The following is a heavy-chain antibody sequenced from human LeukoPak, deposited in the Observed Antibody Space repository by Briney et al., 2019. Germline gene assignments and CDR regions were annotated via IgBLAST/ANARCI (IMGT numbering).Heavy chain of an antibody. Sequence: GGSLRLSCAASGFTFSSYAMHWVRQAPGKGLEWVAVISYDGSNKYYADSVKGRFTISRDNSKNSLYLQMNSLRAGDTAVYYCARVSPNTVTTLQYFDYWGQGTLVTVSS. J-gene: IGHJ4*02. D-gene: IGHD4-17*01. CDR3: ARVSPNTVTTLQYFDY. V-gene: IGHV3-30*04. CDR1: GFTFSSYA. CDR2: ISYDGSNK.